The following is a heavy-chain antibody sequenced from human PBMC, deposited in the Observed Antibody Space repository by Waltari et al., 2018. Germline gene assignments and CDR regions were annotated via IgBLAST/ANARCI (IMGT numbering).Heavy chain of an antibody. V-gene: IGHV3-23*01. CDR2: ISGSGSST. D-gene: IGHD6-19*01. CDR1: GFTFNKYA. J-gene: IGHJ5*02. CDR3: VRHQSVAGKAWFDP. Sequence: VQLLESGGGLVQPGGSLNLSCAASGFTFNKYALSWVRQAPGKGLEWISGISGSGSSTYYADSVKGRFTISRDNLKNTINVQMDSLRVEDTAVYYCVRHQSVAGKAWFDPWGQGTLVSVSP.